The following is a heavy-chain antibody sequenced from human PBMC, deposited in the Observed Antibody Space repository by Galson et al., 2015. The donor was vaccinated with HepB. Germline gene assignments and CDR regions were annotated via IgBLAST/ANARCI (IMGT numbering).Heavy chain of an antibody. J-gene: IGHJ4*02. CDR1: GYSFNTHW. Sequence: QSGAEVKKPGESLKISCKASGYSFNTHWIAWARQMPGKGLEWMGIIFPGDSDTRYSPSFQGQVTISADKSITTAHLQWSSLKASDTAIYYCARHSSPYDTSAPSDYWGQGTMVTVSS. V-gene: IGHV5-51*01. CDR2: IFPGDSDT. CDR3: ARHSSPYDTSAPSDY. D-gene: IGHD3-16*01.